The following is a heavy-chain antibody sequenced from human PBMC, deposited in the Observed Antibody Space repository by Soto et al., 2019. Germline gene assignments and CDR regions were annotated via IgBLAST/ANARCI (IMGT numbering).Heavy chain of an antibody. J-gene: IGHJ6*02. V-gene: IGHV3-49*03. CDR1: GFTFGDYA. D-gene: IGHD6-13*01. CDR2: IRSKAYGGTT. CDR3: TRDRGAPGYSSSWYGRNYYYGMDV. Sequence: GGSLRLSCTASGFTFGDYAMSWFRQAPGKGLEWVGFIRSKAYGGTTECAASVKGRFTISRDDSKSIAYLQMNSLKTDDTAVYYCTRDRGAPGYSSSWYGRNYYYGMDVWGQGTTVTVSS.